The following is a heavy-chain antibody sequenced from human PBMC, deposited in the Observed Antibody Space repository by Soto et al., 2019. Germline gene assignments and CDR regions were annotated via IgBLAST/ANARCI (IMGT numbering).Heavy chain of an antibody. CDR2: FDPEDGET. J-gene: IGHJ3*02. D-gene: IGHD1-7*01. Sequence: ASVKVSCKVSGYTLTELSMHWVRQAPGKGLEWMGGFDPEDGETIYAQKFQGRVTMTEDTSTDTAYMELSSLRSEDTAVYYCATDRNWNYPGSHDAFDIWGQGTMVTVSS. V-gene: IGHV1-24*01. CDR3: ATDRNWNYPGSHDAFDI. CDR1: GYTLTELS.